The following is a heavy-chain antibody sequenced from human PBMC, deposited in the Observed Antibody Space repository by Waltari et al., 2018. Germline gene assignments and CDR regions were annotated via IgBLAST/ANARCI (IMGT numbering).Heavy chain of an antibody. CDR2: IYPDDSDT. CDR3: AREKGYSSGNFDY. D-gene: IGHD6-19*01. CDR1: GYSFTTYW. J-gene: IGHJ4*02. Sequence: EVQLVQSGAEVKKPGESLKISCQGSGYSFTTYWIGWGRQMPGKGLEWLGFIYPDDSDTRYSPSFQGQVTISADKSISTTYLQWNTLKASDTAMYYCAREKGYSSGNFDYWGQGTLVTVSS. V-gene: IGHV5-51*01.